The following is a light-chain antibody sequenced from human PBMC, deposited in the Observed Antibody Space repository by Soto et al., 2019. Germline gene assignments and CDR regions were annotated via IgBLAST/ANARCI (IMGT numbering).Light chain of an antibody. J-gene: IGKJ2*01. CDR3: QQRSNWPPGYT. CDR1: QSVSSY. CDR2: DAS. Sequence: EIVLTQSPATLSLSPGERATLSCRASQSVSSYLAWYQQKPGQAPRLLIYDASNRATGIPARFSGSGCGTDFTLTISSLEAEDFAVYYCQQRSNWPPGYTFGQGTKLEIK. V-gene: IGKV3-11*01.